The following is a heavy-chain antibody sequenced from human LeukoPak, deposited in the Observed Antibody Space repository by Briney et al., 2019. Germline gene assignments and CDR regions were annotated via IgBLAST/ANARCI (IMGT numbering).Heavy chain of an antibody. CDR3: ARREDGRYTIDY. CDR2: IYYSGST. V-gene: IGHV4-39*01. D-gene: IGHD5-24*01. Sequence: PSETLSLTCSVSGGSISSNNYYWGWIRQPPGKGLEWIGYIYYSGSTYYNPSLMSRVTISVDTSKNQFSLKLSPVTAADTAVYYCARREDGRYTIDYWGQGTLVTVSS. J-gene: IGHJ4*02. CDR1: GGSISSNNYY.